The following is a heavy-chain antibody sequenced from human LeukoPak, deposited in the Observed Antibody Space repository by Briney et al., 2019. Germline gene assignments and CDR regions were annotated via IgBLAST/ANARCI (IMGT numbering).Heavy chain of an antibody. CDR3: VKSITIFGVVPFDP. Sequence: PGGSLRLSCAASGFTFSSYAMHWVRQAPGKGLEYVSAISSNGGSTYYADSVKGRFTISRDDSKNTLYLQMSSLRAEDTAVYYCVKSITIFGVVPFDPWGQGTLVTVSS. V-gene: IGHV3-64D*06. CDR2: ISSNGGST. J-gene: IGHJ5*02. CDR1: GFTFSSYA. D-gene: IGHD3-3*01.